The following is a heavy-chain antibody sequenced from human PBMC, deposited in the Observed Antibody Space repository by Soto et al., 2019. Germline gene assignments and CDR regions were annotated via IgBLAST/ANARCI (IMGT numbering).Heavy chain of an antibody. V-gene: IGHV3-21*01. J-gene: IGHJ5*02. CDR2: ISSSSSYI. Sequence: GGSLRLSCVASGFTFSSYSLNWVRQAPGKGLEWVSSISSSSSYIYYADSVKGRFTISRDNAKNSLYLQMNSLRAEDTAVYYCARDYDFWSGSFDPWGQGSVVTVSS. CDR1: GFTFSSYS. CDR3: ARDYDFWSGSFDP. D-gene: IGHD3-3*01.